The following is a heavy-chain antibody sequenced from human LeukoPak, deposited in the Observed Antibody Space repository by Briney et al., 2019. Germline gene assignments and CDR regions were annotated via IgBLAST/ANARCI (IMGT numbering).Heavy chain of an antibody. V-gene: IGHV4-4*07. D-gene: IGHD2-2*01. CDR1: GGSISSYY. Sequence: KASETLSLTCTVSGGSISSYYWSWIRQPAGKGLEWIGRIYTSGSTDYNPSLKSRVTMSVDTSKNQFSLKLSSVTAADTAVYYCARSAGYQLLEGYYYYMDVWGKGTTVTVSS. CDR2: IYTSGST. J-gene: IGHJ6*03. CDR3: ARSAGYQLLEGYYYYMDV.